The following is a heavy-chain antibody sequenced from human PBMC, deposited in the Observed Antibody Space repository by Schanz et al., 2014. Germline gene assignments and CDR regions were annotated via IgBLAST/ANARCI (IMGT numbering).Heavy chain of an antibody. CDR2: ISAYNGHT. J-gene: IGHJ4*02. CDR1: GYTFISYG. V-gene: IGHV1-18*01. D-gene: IGHD6-19*01. Sequence: QVQLVQSGAEVKKPGASVKVSCKAPGYTFISYGIKWVRQAPGQGLEWMGWISAYNGHTDYAQKLQGRVTLTTDTSTSTAYMELRNLRSDDTAVYYCARGGYSSGWYDRDIAHFDYWGQGTLVTVSS. CDR3: ARGGYSSGWYDRDIAHFDY.